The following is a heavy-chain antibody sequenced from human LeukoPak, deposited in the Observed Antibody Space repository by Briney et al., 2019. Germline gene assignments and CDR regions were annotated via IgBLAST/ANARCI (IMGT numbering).Heavy chain of an antibody. CDR3: VREHDYYFGY. J-gene: IGHJ4*02. CDR2: ITTSIDII. Sequence: GGSLRLFCAASGFTLSSYNMNWVRQAPGKGLEWISYITTSIDIISYADSVKGRFTISRDNAKNSLYLQMDSLRDEDTAVYYCVREHDYYFGYWGQGILVTVSA. D-gene: IGHD3-16*01. CDR1: GFTLSSYN. V-gene: IGHV3-48*02.